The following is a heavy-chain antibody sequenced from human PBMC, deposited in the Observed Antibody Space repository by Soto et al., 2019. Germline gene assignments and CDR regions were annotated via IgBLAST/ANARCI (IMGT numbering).Heavy chain of an antibody. CDR3: TTGLTIFGVVIDP. D-gene: IGHD3-3*01. CDR2: IKSKTDGGTT. Sequence: EVQLVESGGGLVKPGGSLILSCAASGFTFSNALMSWVRQAPGKGLEWVGRIKSKTDGGTTDYAAPVKGRFTISRDDSKNTLYLQMNSLKTEDTAVYYCTTGLTIFGVVIDPWGQGTLVTVSS. V-gene: IGHV3-15*01. CDR1: GFTFSNAL. J-gene: IGHJ5*02.